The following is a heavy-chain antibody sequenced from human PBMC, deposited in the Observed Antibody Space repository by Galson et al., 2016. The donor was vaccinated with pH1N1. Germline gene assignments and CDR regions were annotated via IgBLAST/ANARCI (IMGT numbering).Heavy chain of an antibody. CDR2: IYSGGLT. CDR1: GFSVSDNY. J-gene: IGHJ6*02. Sequence: SLRLSCAASGFSVSDNYMSWVRQAPGKGLEWVSVIYSGGLTHYADSVKGRFTISRDESKNTLFLLLDSLRPEDTAVYYCAKDRPQMMLRYFDWLLGDAMDVWGQGTTVTVSS. CDR3: AKDRPQMMLRYFDWLLGDAMDV. V-gene: IGHV3-53*05. D-gene: IGHD3-9*01.